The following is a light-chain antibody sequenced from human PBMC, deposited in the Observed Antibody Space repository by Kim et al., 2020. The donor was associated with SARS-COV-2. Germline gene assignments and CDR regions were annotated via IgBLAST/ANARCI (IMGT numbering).Light chain of an antibody. Sequence: PRQRLTVSSSGNNSDTSSKTVNWYKKHPGTAPQVIIYCNNRRPSGVPDRFSGSKSGTAASLAISGLQSEDEADYDCAAWDDSLNGFFGGGTQLTVL. CDR1: NSDTSSKT. CDR2: CNN. J-gene: IGLJ2*01. CDR3: AAWDDSLNGF. V-gene: IGLV1-44*01.